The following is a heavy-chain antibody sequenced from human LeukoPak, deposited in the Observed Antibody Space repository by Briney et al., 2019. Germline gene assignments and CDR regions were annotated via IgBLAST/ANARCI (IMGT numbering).Heavy chain of an antibody. CDR1: GFTFSSYA. J-gene: IGHJ6*02. V-gene: IGHV3-23*01. Sequence: PGGSLRLSCAASGFTFSSYAMSWVRQAPGKGLEWVSAISGSGGSTYYADSVKGRFTISRDNSKNTLYLQMNSLRGEDTAVYYCARDLGSGLTVSPPGMDVWGQETTVTVSS. D-gene: IGHD4-17*01. CDR3: ARDLGSGLTVSPPGMDV. CDR2: ISGSGGST.